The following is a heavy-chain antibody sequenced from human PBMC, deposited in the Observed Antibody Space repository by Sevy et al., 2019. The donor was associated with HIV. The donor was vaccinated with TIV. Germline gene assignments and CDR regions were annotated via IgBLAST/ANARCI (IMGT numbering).Heavy chain of an antibody. CDR1: GFNISSAS. J-gene: IGHJ4*02. CDR3: VRAIAADASL. V-gene: IGHV3-7*01. CDR2: IKQDGSVK. D-gene: IGHD6-13*01. Sequence: GGSLRLSCGGSGFNISSASMNWVRQAPGKGLEWVANIKQDGSVKYYVDSVKGRFTISRDNARNLVYLQMSSLTAEDTALYYCVRAIAADASLWGQGTLVTVSS.